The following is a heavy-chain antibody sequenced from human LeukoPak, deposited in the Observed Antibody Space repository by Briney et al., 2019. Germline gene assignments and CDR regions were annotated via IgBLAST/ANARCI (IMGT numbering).Heavy chain of an antibody. Sequence: SETLSLTCTVSGYSISSGYYWGWIRQPPGKGLEWIGSIYHSGSTYYNPSLKSRVTISVDTSKNQFSLKLSSVTAADTAVYYCANARPFTEYFQHWGQGTLVTVSS. J-gene: IGHJ1*01. D-gene: IGHD6-6*01. CDR2: IYHSGST. V-gene: IGHV4-38-2*02. CDR3: ANARPFTEYFQH. CDR1: GYSISSGYY.